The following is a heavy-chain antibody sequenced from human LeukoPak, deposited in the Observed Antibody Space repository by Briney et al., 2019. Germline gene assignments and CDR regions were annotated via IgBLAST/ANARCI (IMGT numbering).Heavy chain of an antibody. CDR2: IYAYNGNT. CDR1: GYTFTSYG. D-gene: IGHD6-6*01. V-gene: IGHV1-18*01. Sequence: ASVKVSCKASGYTFTSYGISWVRQAPGQGLEWMGWIYAYNGNTDYAQKFQGRVTMTTDTSTSTAYMELRSLRSDGTAVYYCARDQGDYSSSSVSDYWGQGTLVTVSS. J-gene: IGHJ4*02. CDR3: ARDQGDYSSSSVSDY.